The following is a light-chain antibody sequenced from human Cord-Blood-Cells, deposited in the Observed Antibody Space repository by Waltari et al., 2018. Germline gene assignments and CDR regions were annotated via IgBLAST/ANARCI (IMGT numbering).Light chain of an antibody. J-gene: IGLJ3*02. CDR3: SSYTSSSTLV. CDR1: SSAVGGSNY. V-gene: IGLV2-14*03. Sequence: QSALTQPASVSGSPGQSITISCTGTSSAVGGSNYVSWDQQHPGQAPKLMIYDVSNRPSGFSKLFSCSKSGNTSSLTISGLQAEDEADYYCSSYTSSSTLVFGGGTKLTVL. CDR2: DVS.